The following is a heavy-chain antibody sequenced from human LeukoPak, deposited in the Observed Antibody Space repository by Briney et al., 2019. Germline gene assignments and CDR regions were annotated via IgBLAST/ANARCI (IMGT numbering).Heavy chain of an antibody. Sequence: PGGSLRLSCAASGFTFSSYAMSWVRQAPGKGLEWVALVLSDESNKYHADSVKGRFTISRDNSKNALFLQMNSLRDEDTAVYYCAKDSGYSYGHGLDYWGQGTLVTVSS. CDR1: GFTFSSYA. CDR2: VLSDESNK. V-gene: IGHV3-30*02. D-gene: IGHD5-18*01. CDR3: AKDSGYSYGHGLDY. J-gene: IGHJ4*02.